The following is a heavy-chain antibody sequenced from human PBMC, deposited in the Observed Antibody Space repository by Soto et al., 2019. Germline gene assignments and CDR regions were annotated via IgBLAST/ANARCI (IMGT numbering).Heavy chain of an antibody. V-gene: IGHV2-5*02. J-gene: IGHJ4*02. D-gene: IGHD3-10*02. CDR1: GFSLTTSGEG. CDR2: IYWDDDK. Sequence: QITLRESGPALVKPTQTLTLTCTFSGFSLTTSGEGVGWIRQPPGKAPEWLALIYWDDDKRYSPSLKNRLTLSGDTSRSQVVLTMTNMYPVDTATYYCAHRKKTVIVATYVYYWGQGTLVTVSS. CDR3: AHRKKTVIVATYVYY.